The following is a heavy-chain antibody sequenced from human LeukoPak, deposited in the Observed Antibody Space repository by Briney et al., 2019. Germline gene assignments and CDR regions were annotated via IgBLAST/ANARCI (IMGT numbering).Heavy chain of an antibody. Sequence: GGSLRLSCVASGFTFSSHGMNWVRQAPGKGLEWVSGIIPSGHTTYYADSVRGRFTISRDNSRNTVYLQMNSLRAEDTAVYYCARSAYCGGDCYPRDMDVWGKGTTVTISS. CDR2: IIPSGHTT. CDR1: GFTFSSHG. J-gene: IGHJ6*03. CDR3: ARSAYCGGDCYPRDMDV. D-gene: IGHD2-21*02. V-gene: IGHV3-23*01.